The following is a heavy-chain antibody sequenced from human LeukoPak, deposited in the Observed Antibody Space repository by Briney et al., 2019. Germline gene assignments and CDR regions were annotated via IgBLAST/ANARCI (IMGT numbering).Heavy chain of an antibody. Sequence: ASVKVSCKASGYTFTSYAMHWVRQAPGQRLEWMGWINAGNGNTKYSQKFQGRVTITRDTSASTAYMELSSLRSGDTAVYYCARDSPLVCSSTSCYGTNWFDPWGQGTLVTASS. D-gene: IGHD2-2*01. V-gene: IGHV1-3*01. J-gene: IGHJ5*02. CDR3: ARDSPLVCSSTSCYGTNWFDP. CDR1: GYTFTSYA. CDR2: INAGNGNT.